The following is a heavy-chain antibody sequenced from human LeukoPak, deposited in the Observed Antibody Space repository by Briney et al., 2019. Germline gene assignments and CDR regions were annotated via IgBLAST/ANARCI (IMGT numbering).Heavy chain of an antibody. CDR3: ARASLAYCGGDCAVRAFDI. V-gene: IGHV3-30*04. D-gene: IGHD2-21*02. CDR1: GFTFSSYA. CDR2: ISYDGSNK. Sequence: GGSLRLSCAASGFTFSSYAMHWVRQAPGKGLEWVAVISYDGSNKYYADSVKGRFTISRDNSKNTLYLQMNSLRAEDTAVYYCARASLAYCGGDCAVRAFDIWGQGTMVIVSS. J-gene: IGHJ3*02.